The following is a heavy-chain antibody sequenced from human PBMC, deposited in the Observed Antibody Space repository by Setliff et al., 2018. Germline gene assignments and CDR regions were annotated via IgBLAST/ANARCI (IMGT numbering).Heavy chain of an antibody. CDR1: GGSISNYY. J-gene: IGHJ3*02. V-gene: IGHV4-4*07. D-gene: IGHD1-26*01. CDR3: ARKGISALSGAFDM. CDR2: IYTSGST. Sequence: LSETLSLPCTVSGGSISNYYWSWIRQTAGKGLEWIGRIYTSGSTNYNPSLKSRVTMSVDTSKNQFSLKLSSVTAADTAVYYCARKGISALSGAFDMWGQGTMVTVSS.